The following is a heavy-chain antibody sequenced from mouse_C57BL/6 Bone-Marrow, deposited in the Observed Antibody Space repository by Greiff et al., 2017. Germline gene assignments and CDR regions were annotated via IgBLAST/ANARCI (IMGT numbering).Heavy chain of an antibody. CDR3: ARGGGPYPYYAMDY. CDR1: GYTFTDYN. J-gene: IGHJ4*01. Sequence: VQLQQSGPELVKPGASVKMSCKASGYTFTDYNMHWVKQSHGKSLEWIGYINPNNGGTSYNQKFKGKATLTVNKSSSTAYMGLRSLTSEDSAVYYCARGGGPYPYYAMDYWGQGTSVTVSS. CDR2: INPNNGGT. V-gene: IGHV1-22*01.